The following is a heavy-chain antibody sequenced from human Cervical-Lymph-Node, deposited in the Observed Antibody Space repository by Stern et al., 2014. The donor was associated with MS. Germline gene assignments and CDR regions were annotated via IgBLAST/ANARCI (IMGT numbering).Heavy chain of an antibody. CDR1: GFTFSTYG. D-gene: IGHD6-19*01. V-gene: IGHV3-30*18. CDR3: AKDRGSGWSLDN. Sequence: VQLVESGGGVVQPGRSLRLSCAGSGFTFSTYGMHWVRQAPGKGLEWVALISHDGGKKYYVDSVKGRFTISRDNSKNTMYVHMNSLRDEDTAVYYCAKDRGSGWSLDNWGQGTLVIVSS. CDR2: ISHDGGKK. J-gene: IGHJ4*02.